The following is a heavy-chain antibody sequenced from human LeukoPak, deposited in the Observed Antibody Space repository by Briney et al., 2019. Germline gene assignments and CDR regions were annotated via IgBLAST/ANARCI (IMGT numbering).Heavy chain of an antibody. Sequence: SETLSLTCAVYGGSFSGYYWSWIRQPPGKGLEWIGEINHSGSTNYNPSLKSRVTISVDTSKNQFSLKLSSVTAADTAVYYCARARDSGSYFGDWFDPWGQGTLVTVSS. CDR2: INHSGST. CDR3: ARARDSGSYFGDWFDP. CDR1: GGSFSGYY. J-gene: IGHJ5*02. V-gene: IGHV4-34*01. D-gene: IGHD1-26*01.